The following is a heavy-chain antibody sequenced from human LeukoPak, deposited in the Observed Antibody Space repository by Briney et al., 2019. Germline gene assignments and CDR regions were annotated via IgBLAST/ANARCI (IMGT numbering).Heavy chain of an antibody. CDR1: GGSISRYY. Sequence: SETLSLTCTVSGGSISRYYWSWIRQPPGKGLEWLGYIYYRGNTNYNPSLKSRVTISVDMSKNQFSLKLSSVTAADTAVYYCTRGGYNYDSPPGDPFDYWGQGTLVTVSS. J-gene: IGHJ4*02. V-gene: IGHV4-59*01. CDR2: IYYRGNT. CDR3: TRGGYNYDSPPGDPFDY. D-gene: IGHD5-18*01.